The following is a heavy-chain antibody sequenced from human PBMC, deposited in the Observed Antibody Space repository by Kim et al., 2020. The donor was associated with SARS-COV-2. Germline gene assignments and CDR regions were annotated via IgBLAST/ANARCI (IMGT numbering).Heavy chain of an antibody. J-gene: IGHJ4*02. D-gene: IGHD3-22*01. V-gene: IGHV1-18*01. CDR3: ARDEAGDSSGYWFDY. Sequence: QKLQGRVTMTTDTATSTAYMELGSLRSDDTAVYYCARDEAGDSSGYWFDYWGQGTLVTVSS.